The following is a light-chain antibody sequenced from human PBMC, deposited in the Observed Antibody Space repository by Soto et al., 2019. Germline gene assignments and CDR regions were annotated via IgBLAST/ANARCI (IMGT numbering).Light chain of an antibody. Sequence: EIVLTQSPGTLSLSPGERATLSCRASQSVTSNYLAWYQQKPGQAPRLLIYGASTRAAGVPDRFSGSGSGTVFTLTITRLEPEDFAVYYCQQYGRSPLLYTFGQGTKVGVK. V-gene: IGKV3-20*01. CDR2: GAS. J-gene: IGKJ2*01. CDR3: QQYGRSPLLYT. CDR1: QSVTSNY.